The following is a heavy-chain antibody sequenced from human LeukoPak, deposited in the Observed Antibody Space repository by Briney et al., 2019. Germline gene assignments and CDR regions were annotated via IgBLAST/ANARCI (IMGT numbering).Heavy chain of an antibody. V-gene: IGHV3-23*01. D-gene: IGHD3-9*01. CDR2: ISGSGGST. Sequence: TGGSLRLSCAASGFTFSSYAMSWVRQAPGKGLEWVSAISGSGGSTYYADSVKGRFTISRDNSKNTLYLQMNSLRAEDTAVYYCAKTATQVLRYFDWLLDYYYYGMDVWGQGTTVTVSS. CDR3: AKTATQVLRYFDWLLDYYYYGMDV. CDR1: GFTFSSYA. J-gene: IGHJ6*02.